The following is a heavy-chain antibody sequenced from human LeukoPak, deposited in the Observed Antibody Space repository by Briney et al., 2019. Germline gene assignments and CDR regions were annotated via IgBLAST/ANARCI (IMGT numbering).Heavy chain of an antibody. J-gene: IGHJ5*02. CDR1: GFTFSRYT. CDR3: ARGGAAGLLDWFDP. Sequence: PGGPLRLSCAASGFTFSRYTMAWVRQAPGKGLEWVASIVASYVGTYYVDSVKGRFVVSRDNSKNTLYLQMDRLRLEDAAMYFCARGGAAGLLDWFDPWGPGTLVTVSS. D-gene: IGHD6-19*01. CDR2: IVASYVGT. V-gene: IGHV3-23*01.